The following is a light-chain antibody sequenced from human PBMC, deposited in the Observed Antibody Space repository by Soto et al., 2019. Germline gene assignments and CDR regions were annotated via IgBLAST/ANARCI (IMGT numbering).Light chain of an antibody. CDR1: QDIDNY. J-gene: IGKJ3*01. CDR3: QQSYSTPFT. Sequence: DIQMTQSPSSLSASVGDRVTITCQASQDIDNYLNWYQQRPGKAPKLLIYDSSNLQTGVPSRFSGSGSGTDFTFAISSLQPEDIATYYCQQSYSTPFTFGPGTKVDIK. CDR2: DSS. V-gene: IGKV1-33*01.